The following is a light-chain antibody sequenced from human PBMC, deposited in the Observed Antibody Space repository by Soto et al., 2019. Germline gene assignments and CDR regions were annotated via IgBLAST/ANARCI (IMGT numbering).Light chain of an antibody. J-gene: IGKJ5*01. CDR2: GAS. CDR3: QQHNNWPT. CDR1: ESVRTS. Sequence: DTVLTQSPGTMFLSPGERATLSCRASESVRTSLAWYQQKPGQAPSLLIYGASKRATGIPARFSGSGSGTDFTLTISSLEPEDFAVYFCQQHNNWPTFGQGTRLEIK. V-gene: IGKV3-11*01.